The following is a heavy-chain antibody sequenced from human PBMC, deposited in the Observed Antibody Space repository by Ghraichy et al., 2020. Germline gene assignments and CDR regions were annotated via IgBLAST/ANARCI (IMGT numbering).Heavy chain of an antibody. Sequence: GGSLRLSCAASGFTFSSYSMNWVRQAPGKGLEWVSSISSSSSYIYYADSVKGRFTISRDNAKNSLYLQMNSLRAEDTAVYYCARGMRGGAFDIWGQGTMVTVSS. D-gene: IGHD2-8*01. CDR2: ISSSSSYI. CDR3: ARGMRGGAFDI. V-gene: IGHV3-21*01. CDR1: GFTFSSYS. J-gene: IGHJ3*02.